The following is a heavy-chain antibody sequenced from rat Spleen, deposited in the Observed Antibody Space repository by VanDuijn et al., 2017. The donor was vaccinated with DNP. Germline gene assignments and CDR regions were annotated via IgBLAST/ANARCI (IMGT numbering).Heavy chain of an antibody. D-gene: IGHD1-2*01. CDR3: ASWAPIAPISTSNY. CDR2: ISPSGGST. Sequence: EVQLVESGGGLVQPGRSLKLSCAASGFTFTNYGMHWIRQAPTLGLEWVASISPSGGSTYYRGSVKGRFTVSRDNTKSILYLQMNSLRSEDTATYYCASWAPIAPISTSNYWGQGVMVTVSS. V-gene: IGHV5-19*01. J-gene: IGHJ2*01. CDR1: GFTFTNYG.